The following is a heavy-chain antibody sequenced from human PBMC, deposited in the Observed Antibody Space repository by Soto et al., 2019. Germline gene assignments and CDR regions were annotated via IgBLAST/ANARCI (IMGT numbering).Heavy chain of an antibody. CDR2: ITAYNGNA. V-gene: IGHV1-18*01. J-gene: IGHJ4*02. Sequence: ASVKVSCKASGYSFTSDGISWVRQVPGQGLEWMGWITAYNGNANYAQKFQGRDTVTTDISTSTAYMELRSLRSDDTAVYYCARESGLRFLEWSILDYWGQGTLVTVSS. CDR1: GYSFTSDG. CDR3: ARESGLRFLEWSILDY. D-gene: IGHD3-3*01.